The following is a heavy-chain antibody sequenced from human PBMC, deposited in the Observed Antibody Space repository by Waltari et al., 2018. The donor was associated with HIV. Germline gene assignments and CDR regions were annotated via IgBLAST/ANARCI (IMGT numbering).Heavy chain of an antibody. J-gene: IGHJ4*02. CDR2: TYYRSKWYN. Sequence: QVQLQSGPGLVKPSQTLSLTCAISGDSVSSNSAAWNWIRQSPSRGLEWLGRTYYRSKWYNDYAVSVKSRITINPDTSKNQFSLQLNSVTPEDTAVYYCARGWSVIAARSYFDYWGQGTLVTVSS. D-gene: IGHD6-6*01. CDR1: GDSVSSNSAA. CDR3: ARGWSVIAARSYFDY. V-gene: IGHV6-1*01.